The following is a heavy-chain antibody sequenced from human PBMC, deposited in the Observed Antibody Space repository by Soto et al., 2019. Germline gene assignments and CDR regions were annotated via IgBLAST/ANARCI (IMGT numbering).Heavy chain of an antibody. Sequence: GGSLRLSCAASGFTFSSYGMHWVRQAPGKGLEWVAVISYDGSNKYYADSVKGRFTISRDNSKNTLYLQMNSLRAEDTAVYYCAKQTLYCSSTSCYHYYYYGMDVWGQGTTVTVSS. CDR1: GFTFSSYG. D-gene: IGHD2-2*01. CDR3: AKQTLYCSSTSCYHYYYYGMDV. J-gene: IGHJ6*02. V-gene: IGHV3-30*18. CDR2: ISYDGSNK.